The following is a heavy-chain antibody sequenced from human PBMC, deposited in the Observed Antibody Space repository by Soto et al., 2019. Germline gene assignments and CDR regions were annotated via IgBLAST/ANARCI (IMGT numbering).Heavy chain of an antibody. CDR2: ISAYNGNT. CDR3: ARVEYYYDSSGYYDD. D-gene: IGHD3-22*01. CDR1: GYTFTSYG. V-gene: IGHV1-18*04. Sequence: ASVKVSCKASGYTFTSYGISWVRQAPGQGLEWMGWISAYNGNTNYAQKLQGRVTMTTDTSTSTAYMELRSLRSDDTAVYYCARVEYYYDSSGYYDDWGQGTLVTVSS. J-gene: IGHJ4*02.